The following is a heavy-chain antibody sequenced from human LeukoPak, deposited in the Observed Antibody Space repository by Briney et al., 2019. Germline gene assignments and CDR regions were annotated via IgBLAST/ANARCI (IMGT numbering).Heavy chain of an antibody. CDR2: IVVGSGNT. CDR3: AAGRYYDILTGYHNWFDP. V-gene: IGHV1-58*02. CDR1: GFTFTSSA. D-gene: IGHD3-9*01. Sequence: GTSVKVSCKASGFTFTSSAMQWVRQARGQRLEWIGWIVVGSGNTNYAQKFQERVTITRDMSTSTAYMELSSLRSEDTAVYYSAAGRYYDILTGYHNWFDPWGQGTLVTVSS. J-gene: IGHJ5*02.